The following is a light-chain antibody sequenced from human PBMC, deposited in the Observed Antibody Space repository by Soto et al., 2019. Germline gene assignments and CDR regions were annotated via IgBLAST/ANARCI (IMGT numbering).Light chain of an antibody. Sequence: EVVMTQSPLSLPVTLGQPASISCRSSQSLAYIDGNTYLTWFHQRPGQSPRRLISYVSNRDSGVPHSFQGSASGMSFTLKSSRVDAEDAGIYYSIQRTRGPPYTFGQGTKLEIK. CDR1: QSLAYIDGNTY. V-gene: IGKV2-30*01. CDR2: YVS. CDR3: IQRTRGPPYT. J-gene: IGKJ2*01.